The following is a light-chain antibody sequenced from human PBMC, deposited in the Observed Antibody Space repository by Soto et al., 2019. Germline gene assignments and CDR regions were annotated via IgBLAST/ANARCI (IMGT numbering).Light chain of an antibody. CDR2: DVN. V-gene: IGLV2-14*01. CDR1: SSDVGGSNY. J-gene: IGLJ2*01. CDR3: SSYRSGSTLV. Sequence: QSALTQPASVSGSPGQSITISCTGTSSDVGGSNYVPWYQQHPGKAPKLMIYDVNNRPSGISNRFSGSKSGNTASLTISGLQAEDEADYYCSSYRSGSTLVFGGGTKVTVL.